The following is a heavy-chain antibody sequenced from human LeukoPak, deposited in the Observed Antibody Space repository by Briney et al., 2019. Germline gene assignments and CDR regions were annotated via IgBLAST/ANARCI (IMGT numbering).Heavy chain of an antibody. CDR1: GFTFSSYS. J-gene: IGHJ4*02. D-gene: IGHD6-13*01. CDR3: ARDITGYSRD. CDR2: ISSSSSTI. V-gene: IGHV3-48*04. Sequence: PGGSLRLPCAASGFTFSSYSMNWVRKAPGKGLEWVSYISSSSSTIYYADSVKGRFTISRDNAKNSLYLQMNSLRAEDTAVYYCARDITGYSRDWGQGTLVTVSS.